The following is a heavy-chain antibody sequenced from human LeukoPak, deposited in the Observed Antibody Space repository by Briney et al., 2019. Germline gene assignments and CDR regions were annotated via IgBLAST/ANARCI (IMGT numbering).Heavy chain of an antibody. D-gene: IGHD3-10*01. V-gene: IGHV3-21*01. CDR1: RFTFSDYS. CDR2: ISFTSSFV. Sequence: PGGSLRLSCAASRFTFSDYSMNWVRQAPGKGLEWVSSISFTSSFVYYADSVKGRFTISRDNAKNSLYLQMNSLRAEDTAVYYCASERLVVRGITGYFDYWGQGTLVTVSS. CDR3: ASERLVVRGITGYFDY. J-gene: IGHJ4*02.